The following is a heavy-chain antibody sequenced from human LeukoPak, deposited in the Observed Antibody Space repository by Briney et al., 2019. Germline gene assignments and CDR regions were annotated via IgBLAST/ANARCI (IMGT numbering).Heavy chain of an antibody. D-gene: IGHD4-17*01. J-gene: IGHJ4*02. CDR2: IWYDGSNK. CDR3: ARGTVTREYYFDY. V-gene: IGHV3-33*01. CDR1: GFTISSYG. Sequence: GGSLRLSCAASGFTISSYGMHWVRQAPGKGLEWVAVIWYDGSNKYYADSVKGRFTISRDNSKNTLYLQMNSLRAEDTAVYYCARGTVTREYYFDYWGQGTLVTVSS.